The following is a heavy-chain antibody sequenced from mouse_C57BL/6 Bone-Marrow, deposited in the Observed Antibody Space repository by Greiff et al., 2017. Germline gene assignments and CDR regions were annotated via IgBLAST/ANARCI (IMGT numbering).Heavy chain of an antibody. CDR3: ASIYYYGSSFFAY. J-gene: IGHJ3*01. CDR1: GYTFTDYY. D-gene: IGHD1-1*01. V-gene: IGHV1-26*01. CDR2: INPNNGGT. Sequence: EVQLQQSGPELVKPGASVKISCKASGYTFTDYYMNWVKQSHGKSLEWIGDINPNNGGTSYNQKFKGKATLTVDKSSSTAYMELRSLTSEDSAVYYCASIYYYGSSFFAYWGQGTLVTVSA.